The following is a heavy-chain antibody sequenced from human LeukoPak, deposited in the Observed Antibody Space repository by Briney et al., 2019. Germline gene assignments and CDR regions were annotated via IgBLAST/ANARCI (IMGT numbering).Heavy chain of an antibody. CDR3: ARDLGNWNPRCFDY. CDR1: GFTFSGSA. V-gene: IGHV3-73*01. J-gene: IGHJ4*02. D-gene: IGHD1-1*01. Sequence: GGSLRLSCAASGFTFSGSAMHWVRQASGKGLEWVGRIRSKANSYATAYAASVKGRFTISRDNAKNSLYLQMNSLRAEDTAVYYCARDLGNWNPRCFDYWGQGTLVTVSS. CDR2: IRSKANSYAT.